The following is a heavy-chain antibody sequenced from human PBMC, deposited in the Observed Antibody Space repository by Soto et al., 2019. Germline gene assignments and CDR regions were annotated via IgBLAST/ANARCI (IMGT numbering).Heavy chain of an antibody. V-gene: IGHV1-8*01. Sequence: ASVKVSCKASGYTFTSYDINWVRQATGQGLEWMGWMNPNSGNTGYAQKFQGRVTMTRNTSISTAYMELSSLRSEDTAVYYCAVLWFGEDYYYYGMDVWGQGTTVTVSS. CDR2: MNPNSGNT. J-gene: IGHJ6*02. D-gene: IGHD3-10*01. CDR3: AVLWFGEDYYYYGMDV. CDR1: GYTFTSYD.